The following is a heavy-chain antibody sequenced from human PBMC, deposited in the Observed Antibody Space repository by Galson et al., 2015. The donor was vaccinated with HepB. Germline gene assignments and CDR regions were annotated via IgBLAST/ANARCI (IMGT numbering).Heavy chain of an antibody. D-gene: IGHD3-3*01. Sequence: QSGAEVKKPGESLKISCKASGYTFTSYYMHWVRQAPGQGLEWMGIINPSGGSTSYAQKFQGRVTMTRDTSTSTVYMELSSLRSEDTAVYYCARDGFHRVFGVATPSSYNYYFDYWGQGTLVTVSS. J-gene: IGHJ4*02. CDR3: ARDGFHRVFGVATPSSYNYYFDY. CDR2: INPSGGST. V-gene: IGHV1-46*01. CDR1: GYTFTSYY.